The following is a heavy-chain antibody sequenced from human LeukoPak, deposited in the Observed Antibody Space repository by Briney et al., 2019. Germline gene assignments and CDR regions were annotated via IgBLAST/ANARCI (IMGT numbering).Heavy chain of an antibody. Sequence: QKLQGRVTMTRDTSTSTVYMELSSLRSEDTAVYYCARGGFGEDYYYYGMDVWGQGTTVTVSS. J-gene: IGHJ6*02. V-gene: IGHV1-46*01. CDR3: ARGGFGEDYYYYGMDV. D-gene: IGHD3-10*01.